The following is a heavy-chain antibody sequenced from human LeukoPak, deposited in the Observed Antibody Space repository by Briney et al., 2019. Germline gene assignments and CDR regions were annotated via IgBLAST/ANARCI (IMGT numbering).Heavy chain of an antibody. V-gene: IGHV3-74*01. CDR1: GFTFSSYW. CDR2: INSDGSST. Sequence: GGSLRLSCEASGFTFSSYWMHWVRQAPGKGLVWVSRINSDGSSTNYADSVKGRFTISRDNVKNTLCLQMNSLRAEDTAVYYCARGGYYSYNWFDPWGQGTLVTVSS. J-gene: IGHJ5*02. CDR3: ARGGYYSYNWFDP. D-gene: IGHD3-22*01.